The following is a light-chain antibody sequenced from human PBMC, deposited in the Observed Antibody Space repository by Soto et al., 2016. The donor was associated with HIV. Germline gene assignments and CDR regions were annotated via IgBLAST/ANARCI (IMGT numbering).Light chain of an antibody. CDR2: GNN. CDR3: HSRNSTENHNYV. J-gene: IGLJ1*01. CDR1: SPRTYY. V-gene: IGLV3-19*01. Sequence: SSELTQDPVVSVALGQTVTITCQGDSPRTYYASWYQQKPGQAPVLVMYGNNNRPSGIPARFSGSSSGNPASLTITGARAEDEADYFCHSRNSTENHNYVFGTGTKVHVL.